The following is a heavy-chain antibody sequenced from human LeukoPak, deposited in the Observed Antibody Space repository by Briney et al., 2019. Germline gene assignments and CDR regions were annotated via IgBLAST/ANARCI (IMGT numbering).Heavy chain of an antibody. D-gene: IGHD1-14*01. J-gene: IGHJ3*02. CDR1: AFTFSGSA. CDR3: ARPSHSYGTDAFDI. V-gene: IGHV3-73*01. Sequence: PGGSLRLSCAASAFTFSGSAMHWVRQASGKGLEWIGRIRSKADSYATAYAASVNGRFTISRDDSKNTAYLQMNSLKTEDTAVYYCARPSHSYGTDAFDIWGQGTMVTVSS. CDR2: IRSKADSYAT.